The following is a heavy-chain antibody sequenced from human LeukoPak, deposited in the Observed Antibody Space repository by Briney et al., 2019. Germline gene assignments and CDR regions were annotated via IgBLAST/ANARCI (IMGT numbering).Heavy chain of an antibody. Sequence: GASVRVSCTASGYTFSSYYMHWVRQASGQGLEWMGIVIASDGSTTYAQKFQGRVTMTRDTSTSTVYMELSSLRFEDTAVYYCARGSEEYSYDVVYWGQGTLVTVSS. CDR3: ARGSEEYSYDVVY. CDR2: VIASDGST. D-gene: IGHD5-18*01. J-gene: IGHJ4*02. V-gene: IGHV1-46*01. CDR1: GYTFSSYY.